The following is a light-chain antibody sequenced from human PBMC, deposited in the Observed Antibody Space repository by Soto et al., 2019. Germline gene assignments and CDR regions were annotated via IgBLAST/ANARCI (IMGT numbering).Light chain of an antibody. CDR1: QTISSW. V-gene: IGKV1-5*03. CDR2: KAS. CDR3: QHYNSYSEA. Sequence: DIQITQSPSTLSGSGGDRVTITCLASQTISSWLAWYQQKPGKAPKLLIYKASTLKSGVPSRFSGSGSGTEFPLTISSLQPDDFATYYCQHYNSYSEAFGQGAKVDIX. J-gene: IGKJ1*01.